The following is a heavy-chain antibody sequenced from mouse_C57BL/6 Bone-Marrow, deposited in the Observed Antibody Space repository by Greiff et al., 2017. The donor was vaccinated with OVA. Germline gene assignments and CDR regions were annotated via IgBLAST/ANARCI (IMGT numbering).Heavy chain of an antibody. CDR1: GFTFSSYT. CDR2: ISGGGGNT. V-gene: IGHV5-9*01. CDR3: ARHHYYGSRGDFDY. Sequence: EVKLMESGGGLVKPGGSLKLSCAASGFTFSSYTMSWVRQTPEKRLEWVATISGGGGNTYYPDSVKGRFTISRDNAKNTLYLQMSSLRSEDTALYYCARHHYYGSRGDFDYWGQGTTLTVSS. J-gene: IGHJ2*01. D-gene: IGHD1-1*01.